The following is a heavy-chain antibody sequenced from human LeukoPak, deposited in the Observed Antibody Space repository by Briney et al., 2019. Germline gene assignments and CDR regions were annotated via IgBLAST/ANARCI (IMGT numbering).Heavy chain of an antibody. J-gene: IGHJ4*02. CDR2: IDISGDNT. CDR1: GLTFSGRA. Sequence: GGSLRLSCAVSGLTFSGRAMTWVRQAPGQGLQWVSSIDISGDNTAFADAVRGRFTISRDNSRSTLYLQMNDLRVEDSAIYYCANEIRPNDYWGQGTLVTVSS. V-gene: IGHV3-23*01. CDR3: ANEIRPNDY.